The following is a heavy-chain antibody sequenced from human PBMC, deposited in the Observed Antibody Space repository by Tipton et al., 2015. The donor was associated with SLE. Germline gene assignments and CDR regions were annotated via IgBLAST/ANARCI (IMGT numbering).Heavy chain of an antibody. J-gene: IGHJ4*02. D-gene: IGHD1-26*01. CDR1: GGSISSYY. CDR3: ARGRLGDSQHHFDY. V-gene: IGHV4-59*12. Sequence: TLSLTCTVSGGSISSYYWSWIRQPPGKGLEWIGYIYYSGSTNYNPSLKSRVTISVDTSKNQFSLRLRSVTAADTAVYYCARGRLGDSQHHFDYWGQGTLVTVSS. CDR2: IYYSGST.